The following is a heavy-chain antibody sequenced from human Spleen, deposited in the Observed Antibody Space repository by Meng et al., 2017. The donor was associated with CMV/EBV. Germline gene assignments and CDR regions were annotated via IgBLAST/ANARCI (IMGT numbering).Heavy chain of an antibody. CDR1: GGSFGVYY. CDR2: INHSGST. D-gene: IGHD3-22*01. Sequence: QVQQQQLGPCWCKPSETLSLTLAVYGGSFGVYYWSWIRQPPGKGLEWIREINHSGSTNYNPSLKSRVTISVDTSKNQFSLKLSSVTAADTAVYYCARDGSWIYYDREYFQHWGQGTLVTVSS. CDR3: ARDGSWIYYDREYFQH. J-gene: IGHJ1*01. V-gene: IGHV4-34*01.